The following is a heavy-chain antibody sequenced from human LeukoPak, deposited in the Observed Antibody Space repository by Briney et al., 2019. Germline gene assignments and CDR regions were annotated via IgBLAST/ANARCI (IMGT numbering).Heavy chain of an antibody. D-gene: IGHD3-10*01. CDR1: GFTFSSYE. CDR2: ISSSGSTT. CDR3: ARYGDY. J-gene: IGHJ4*02. Sequence: GGSLRLSCAASGFTFSSYEMNWVRQAPGKGLEWVPYISSSGSTTYYADSVKGRFTISRDNAKNSLNLQMNSLRAEDTAVYYCARYGDYWGQGTLVTVSS. V-gene: IGHV3-48*03.